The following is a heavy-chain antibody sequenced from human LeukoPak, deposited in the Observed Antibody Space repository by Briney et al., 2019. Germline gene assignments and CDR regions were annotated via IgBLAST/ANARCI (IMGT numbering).Heavy chain of an antibody. J-gene: IGHJ4*02. CDR1: GGSFSGYY. Sequence: SETLSLTCAVYGGSFSGYYWSWIRQPPGKGLEWIGEINHSGSTNYNPSLKSRVTISVVTSKNQFSLKLSSVTAADTAVYYCARPGGSYHHTLDYWGQGTLVTVSS. D-gene: IGHD1-26*01. CDR2: INHSGST. CDR3: ARPGGSYHHTLDY. V-gene: IGHV4-34*01.